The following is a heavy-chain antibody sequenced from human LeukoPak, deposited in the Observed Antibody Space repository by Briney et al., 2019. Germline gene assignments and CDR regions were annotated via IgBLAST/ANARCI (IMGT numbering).Heavy chain of an antibody. J-gene: IGHJ6*02. CDR2: ISAYNGNT. Sequence: ASVKVSCKASGYTFTSYGISWVRQAPGQGLEWMGWISAYNGNTNYAQKLQGRVTMTRDTSISTAYMELSRLRSDDTAVYYCARDSKRRTVTSIYYYYYGMDVWGQGTTVTVSS. CDR3: ARDSKRRTVTSIYYYYYGMDV. D-gene: IGHD4-17*01. CDR1: GYTFTSYG. V-gene: IGHV1-18*01.